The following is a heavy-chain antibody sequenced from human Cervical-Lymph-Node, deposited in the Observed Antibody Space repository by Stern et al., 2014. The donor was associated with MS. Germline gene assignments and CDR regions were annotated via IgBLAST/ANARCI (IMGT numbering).Heavy chain of an antibody. CDR1: GGTFSKFP. D-gene: IGHD6-13*01. V-gene: IGHV1-69*01. CDR2: LFPVFGTP. Sequence: QLVQSGAEVTKPGSSVKVSCKASGGTFSKFPSSWVRQAPGQGLAWIGGLFPVFGTPTYAQEFRGRVTITADVSTSTVYMELSSLRSDDTAVYYCALSSETSDRWYSLGYDLWGQGTLVTVSS. J-gene: IGHJ5*02. CDR3: ALSSETSDRWYSLGYDL.